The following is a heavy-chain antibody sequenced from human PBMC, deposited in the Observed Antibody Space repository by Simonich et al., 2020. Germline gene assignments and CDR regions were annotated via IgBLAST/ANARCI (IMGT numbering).Heavy chain of an antibody. CDR1: GYPFTGYY. Sequence: QVQLVQSGAEVKKPGASVKVSCKASGYPFTGYYMHWVRQAPGQGLEWMGWINPNSGGTNDAQKFQGRVTMTRDTSISTAYMELSRLRSDDTAVYYCARVRFEAFDIWGQGTMVTVSS. CDR3: ARVRFEAFDI. CDR2: INPNSGGT. V-gene: IGHV1-2*02. J-gene: IGHJ3*02.